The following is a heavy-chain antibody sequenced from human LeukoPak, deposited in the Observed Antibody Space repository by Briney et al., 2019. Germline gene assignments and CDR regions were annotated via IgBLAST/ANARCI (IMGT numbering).Heavy chain of an antibody. CDR1: VGSINNDAYS. V-gene: IGHV4-30-4*08. CDR2: IYYSGST. Sequence: PSETLSLTCTVSVGSINNDAYSWSWIRQPPGKGLEWIGYIYYSGSTYYNPSLKSRVTISVDTSKNQFSLKLSSVTAADTAVYYCARVRVKNGEMDVWGKGTTVTVSS. D-gene: IGHD4-17*01. J-gene: IGHJ6*04. CDR3: ARVRVKNGEMDV.